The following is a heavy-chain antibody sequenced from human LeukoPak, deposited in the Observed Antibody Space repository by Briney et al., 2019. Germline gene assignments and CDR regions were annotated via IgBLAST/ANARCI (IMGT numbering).Heavy chain of an antibody. D-gene: IGHD6-6*01. CDR3: AKVLTEYSSSSPSHY. CDR2: ISYDGSNK. CDR1: GFTFNYYG. Sequence: GGSLRLSCAASGFTFNYYGMHWVRQAPGKGLEWVAFISYDGSNKYCADSVKGRFTISRDNSKNTLYLQMNSLRAEDTALYYCAKVLTEYSSSSPSHYWGQGTLVTVSS. V-gene: IGHV3-30*18. J-gene: IGHJ4*02.